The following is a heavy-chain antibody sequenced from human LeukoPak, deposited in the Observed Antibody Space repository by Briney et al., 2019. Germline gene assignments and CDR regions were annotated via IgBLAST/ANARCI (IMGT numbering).Heavy chain of an antibody. Sequence: PGGSLRLSCAASGFTFSSYWMSWVRQAPGKGLEWVANIKQDGSEKYYVDSVKGQFTISRDNAKNSLYLQMNSLRAEDTAVYYCARDHPVSYYYGSGTMGTEYFQHWGQGTLVTVSS. D-gene: IGHD3-10*01. CDR2: IKQDGSEK. CDR3: ARDHPVSYYYGSGTMGTEYFQH. J-gene: IGHJ1*01. V-gene: IGHV3-7*01. CDR1: GFTFSSYW.